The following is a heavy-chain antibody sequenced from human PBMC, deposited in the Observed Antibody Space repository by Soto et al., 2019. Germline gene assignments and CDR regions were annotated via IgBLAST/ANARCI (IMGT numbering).Heavy chain of an antibody. CDR1: GYKFSYSW. V-gene: IGHV5-51*01. Sequence: EVQLVQSGAEVKKPGESLKISCKDSGYKFSYSWIGWVRQMPGKGLEWMGLIYPGDSETRYSPSFEGQVTISADKSITTAYLHWSSLKASDTAMYYCATGRDRYRSSFQGREGIDVWGQGTPVTVSS. CDR3: ATGRDRYRSSFQGREGIDV. J-gene: IGHJ6*02. CDR2: IYPGDSET. D-gene: IGHD1-1*01.